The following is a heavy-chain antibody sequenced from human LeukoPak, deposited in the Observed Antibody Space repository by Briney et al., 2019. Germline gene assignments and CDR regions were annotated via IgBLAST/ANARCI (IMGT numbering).Heavy chain of an antibody. J-gene: IGHJ4*02. V-gene: IGHV3-21*01. Sequence: GGSLRLSCAASGFTFSSYSMNWVRQAPGKGLEWVSSISSGSSYVYYADSVKGRFTISRDNAKNSLYLQMNSLRAEDTAVYYCARETGPDYFDYWGQGTLVTVSS. CDR1: GFTFSSYS. CDR3: ARETGPDYFDY. D-gene: IGHD7-27*01. CDR2: ISSGSSYV.